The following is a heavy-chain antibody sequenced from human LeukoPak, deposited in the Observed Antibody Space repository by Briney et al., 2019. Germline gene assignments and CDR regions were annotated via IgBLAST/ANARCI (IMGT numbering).Heavy chain of an antibody. J-gene: IGHJ6*02. D-gene: IGHD2-2*01. CDR2: TWYDGSNK. CDR1: GFTFSSYG. CDR3: ARGGHCSTTSCSNYDGMDV. V-gene: IGHV3-33*01. Sequence: GGSLRLSCAASGFTFSSYGMHWVRQAPGKGLEWVAATWYDGSNKYYADSVKGRFTISRDKSKNTLYLQMNSLRAEDTAVYFCARGGHCSTTSCSNYDGMDVWGQGTTLTVSS.